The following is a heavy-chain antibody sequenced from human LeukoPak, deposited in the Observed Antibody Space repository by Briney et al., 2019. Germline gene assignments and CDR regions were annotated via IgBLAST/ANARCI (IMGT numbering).Heavy chain of an antibody. V-gene: IGHV3-53*05. Sequence: PGGSLRLSCAASGFIVSSNYMSWVRQAPGKGLEWVSVIYSDGSTYYADSVKGRFTISRDNSKNTLYLQMNSLRTEDTAVYYCAKDPAARPLRLITDDAFDIWGQGTMVTVSS. CDR2: IYSDGST. CDR1: GFIVSSNY. D-gene: IGHD2-21*02. CDR3: AKDPAARPLRLITDDAFDI. J-gene: IGHJ3*02.